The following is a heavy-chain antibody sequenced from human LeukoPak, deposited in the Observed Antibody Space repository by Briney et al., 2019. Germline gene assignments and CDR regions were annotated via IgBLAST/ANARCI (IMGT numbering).Heavy chain of an antibody. CDR2: ISGGGNTV. Sequence: GGSLRLSCTTSGFTFSTYAINWVRQAPGKGLEWVSAISGGGNTVFYADSVKGRFTTSRDNFKNTLYLQMNSLRAEDTAVYYCAKTDITTGPFDYWGQGTLVTVSS. D-gene: IGHD1-20*01. CDR3: AKTDITTGPFDY. CDR1: GFTFSTYA. J-gene: IGHJ4*02. V-gene: IGHV3-23*01.